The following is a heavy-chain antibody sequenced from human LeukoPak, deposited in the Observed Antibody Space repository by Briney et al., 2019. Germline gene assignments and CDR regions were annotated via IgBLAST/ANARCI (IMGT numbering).Heavy chain of an antibody. V-gene: IGHV1-69*01. CDR3: ARPRLYCSSTSCYKGGLGAFDI. D-gene: IGHD2-2*01. J-gene: IGHJ3*02. Sequence: SVKVSCKASGGTFSSYAISWVRQAPGQGLEWMGGIIPIFGTANYAQKFQGRVTITADESTSTAYMELSSLRSEDTAVYYCARPRLYCSSTSCYKGGLGAFDIWGQGTMVTVSS. CDR1: GGTFSSYA. CDR2: IIPIFGTA.